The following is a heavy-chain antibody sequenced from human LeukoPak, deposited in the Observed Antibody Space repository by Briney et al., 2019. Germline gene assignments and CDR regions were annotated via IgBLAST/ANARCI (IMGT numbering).Heavy chain of an antibody. Sequence: PSETLSLTCTVSGGSISSSSYYWGWIRQPPGKGLEWIGSIYYSGSTYYNPSLKSRVTISVDTSKNQFSLKLSSVTAADTAVYYCARDGVVTAVGYWGQGTLVTVSS. V-gene: IGHV4-39*07. CDR1: GGSISSSSYY. D-gene: IGHD2-21*02. J-gene: IGHJ4*02. CDR3: ARDGVVTAVGY. CDR2: IYYSGST.